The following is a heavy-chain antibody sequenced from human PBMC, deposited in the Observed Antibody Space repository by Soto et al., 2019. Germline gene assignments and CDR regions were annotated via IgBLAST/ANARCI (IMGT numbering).Heavy chain of an antibody. V-gene: IGHV2-5*02. CDR2: IYWDDDK. D-gene: IGHD3-10*01. J-gene: IGHJ3*02. CDR3: AHSSMVRGVIITLYAFDI. Sequence: QITLKESGPTLVKPTQTLTLTCTFSGFSLSTSGVGVGWIRQPPGKALAWLALIYWDDDKRYSPSLKSRLTITKDTSKNQVVLTMTNMDPVDTATYYCAHSSMVRGVIITLYAFDIWGQGTMVTVSS. CDR1: GFSLSTSGVG.